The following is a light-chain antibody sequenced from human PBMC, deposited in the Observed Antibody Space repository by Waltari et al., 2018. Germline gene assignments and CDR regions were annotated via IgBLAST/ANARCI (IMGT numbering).Light chain of an antibody. Sequence: EIVMTQSPATLSVSPGARATLSCRASQSVSSKLAWYQQKPGQAPRLLIYGASTRATGIPARVSGSGSGTEFTLTISSLQSEDFAIYYCQQYNKWPRTFGQGTKVAIK. J-gene: IGKJ1*01. CDR3: QQYNKWPRT. CDR1: QSVSSK. V-gene: IGKV3-15*01. CDR2: GAS.